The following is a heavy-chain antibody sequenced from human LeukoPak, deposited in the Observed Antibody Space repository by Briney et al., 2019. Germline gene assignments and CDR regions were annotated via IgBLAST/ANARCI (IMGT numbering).Heavy chain of an antibody. V-gene: IGHV3-23*01. CDR2: MSSSDDGR. J-gene: IGHJ4*02. CDR3: ARTYYYDSSGYYGY. CDR1: GFSFSSYA. D-gene: IGHD3-22*01. Sequence: GGSLRLSCATSGFSFSSYAMSWVRQAPGKGLEWVSAMSSSDDGRYYAASVRGRFTISRDNAKNSLYLQMNSLRAEDTAVYYCARTYYYDSSGYYGYWGQGTLVTVSS.